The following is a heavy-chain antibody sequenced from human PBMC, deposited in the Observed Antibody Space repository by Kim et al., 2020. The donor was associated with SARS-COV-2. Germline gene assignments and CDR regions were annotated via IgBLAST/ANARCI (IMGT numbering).Heavy chain of an antibody. CDR3: SSAIAAAGSVDY. V-gene: IGHV4-39*01. D-gene: IGHD6-13*01. Sequence: YDNPSRKRRVTISVDTSKNQFSLKLSSVTAADTAVYYCSSAIAAAGSVDYWGQGTLVTVSS. J-gene: IGHJ4*02.